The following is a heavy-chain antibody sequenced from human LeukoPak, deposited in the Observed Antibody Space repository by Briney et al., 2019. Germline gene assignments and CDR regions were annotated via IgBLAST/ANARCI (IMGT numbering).Heavy chain of an antibody. CDR3: ARAPSHPTVTTLHFDY. J-gene: IGHJ4*02. CDR1: GDSVSSNSAA. V-gene: IGHV6-1*01. CDR2: TYYRSKWYN. Sequence: SQTLSLTCAISGDSVSSNSAAWIWLRQSPSRGLEWLGRTYYRSKWYNDYAVYVKSRITNNPDTSKNQFSLQLNSVTPEDTAVYYCARAPSHPTVTTLHFDYWGQGTLVTVSS. D-gene: IGHD4-11*01.